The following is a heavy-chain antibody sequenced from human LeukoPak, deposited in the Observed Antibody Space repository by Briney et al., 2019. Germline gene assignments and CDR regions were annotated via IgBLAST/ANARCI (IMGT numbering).Heavy chain of an antibody. J-gene: IGHJ4*02. Sequence: SETLSLTCTVSGYSISSGYYWGWIRQPPGKGLEWIGSIYHSGSTYYNPSLKSRVTISLDTSKNQFSLILRSVTATDTAMYYCARDGVVTMELDYWGQGTLVTVSS. V-gene: IGHV4-38-2*02. CDR3: ARDGVVTMELDY. CDR2: IYHSGST. D-gene: IGHD4/OR15-4a*01. CDR1: GYSISSGYY.